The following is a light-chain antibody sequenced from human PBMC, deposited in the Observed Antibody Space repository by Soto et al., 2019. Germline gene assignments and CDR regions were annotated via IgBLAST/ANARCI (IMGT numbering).Light chain of an antibody. Sequence: EIVLTPSPVTLSLSPGERATLSCRASQSVSSSSLAWYQQKPGQAPRLLIYDTSSRATGIPDRFSGSGSGTDFTLTISRLEPEDFAVYYCQQYVSSPLTFGGGTKVDIK. J-gene: IGKJ4*01. CDR1: QSVSSSS. CDR2: DTS. V-gene: IGKV3-20*01. CDR3: QQYVSSPLT.